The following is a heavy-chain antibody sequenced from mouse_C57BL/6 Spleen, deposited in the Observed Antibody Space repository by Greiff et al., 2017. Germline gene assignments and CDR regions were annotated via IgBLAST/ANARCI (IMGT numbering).Heavy chain of an antibody. CDR3: APIYYDYGVPWFAY. Sequence: QVQLQQPGTELVKPGASVKLSCKASGYNFTSYWMHWVKQRPGQGLEWIGNINPSNGGTNYNEKFKSKATLTVDKSSSTAYMHLSSLTSEGSAVYYCAPIYYDYGVPWFAYWGQGTLVTVSA. CDR2: INPSNGGT. V-gene: IGHV1-53*01. CDR1: GYNFTSYW. J-gene: IGHJ3*01. D-gene: IGHD2-4*01.